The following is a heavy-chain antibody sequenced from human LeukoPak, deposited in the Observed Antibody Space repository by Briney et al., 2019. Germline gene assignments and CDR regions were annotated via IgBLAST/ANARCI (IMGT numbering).Heavy chain of an antibody. Sequence: GASVKVSCKASGYTFTGYYMHWVRQAPGQGLEWMGWINPNSGGTNYAQKFQGRVTMTRDTSISTAYMELSRLRSDDTAVYYRASLNQRYYYDSSVNKAIFDYWGQGTLVTVSS. CDR2: INPNSGGT. D-gene: IGHD3-22*01. J-gene: IGHJ4*02. CDR3: ASLNQRYYYDSSVNKAIFDY. CDR1: GYTFTGYY. V-gene: IGHV1-2*02.